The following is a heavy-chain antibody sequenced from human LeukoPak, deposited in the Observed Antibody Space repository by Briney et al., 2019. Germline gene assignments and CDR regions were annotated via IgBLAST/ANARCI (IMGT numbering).Heavy chain of an antibody. V-gene: IGHV4-4*02. CDR2: ISLAGQT. J-gene: IGHJ4*02. Sequence: PSGTLSLTCGVSGGSISGTNWWSGVSHPPGQGREGIGEISLAGQTNYNPSLNGRVTMSLDKSSNQLSLNLTSVTAADTATYYCSRESGAFCPFGYWGQGTLVIVSS. CDR3: SRESGAFCPFGY. CDR1: GGSISGTNW. D-gene: IGHD1-26*01.